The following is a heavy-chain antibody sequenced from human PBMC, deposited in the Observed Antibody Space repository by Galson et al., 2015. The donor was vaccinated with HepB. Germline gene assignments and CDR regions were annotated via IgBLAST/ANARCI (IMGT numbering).Heavy chain of an antibody. Sequence: SLRLSCAASGFTFSSYGMHWVRQAPGKGLEWVAVISYDGSNKYYADSVKGRFTISRDNSKNTLYLQMNSLRAEDTAVYYCANWYSSSWYGVYYYYGMDVWGQGTTVTVSS. D-gene: IGHD6-13*01. V-gene: IGHV3-30*18. CDR3: ANWYSSSWYGVYYYYGMDV. CDR1: GFTFSSYG. CDR2: ISYDGSNK. J-gene: IGHJ6*02.